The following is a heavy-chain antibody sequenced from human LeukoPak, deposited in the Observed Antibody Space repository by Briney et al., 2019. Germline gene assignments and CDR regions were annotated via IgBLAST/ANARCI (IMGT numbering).Heavy chain of an antibody. J-gene: IGHJ4*02. D-gene: IGHD6-19*01. Sequence: GGSLRLSCTVSGFSVSTSGMSWVRQAQGKGLQTISAISVDGESAYYADSVKGRFTISRDNSMNTLYLQMNSLRVEDTAVYYCAQGYSSGWYPHWGQGSLVSVSS. V-gene: IGHV3-23*01. CDR2: ISVDGESA. CDR3: AQGYSSGWYPH. CDR1: GFSVSTSG.